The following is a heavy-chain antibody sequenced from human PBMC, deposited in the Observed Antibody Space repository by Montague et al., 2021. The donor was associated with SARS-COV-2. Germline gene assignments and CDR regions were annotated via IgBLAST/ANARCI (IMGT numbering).Heavy chain of an antibody. D-gene: IGHD4-23*01. CDR3: ARGGYGGYNWFDP. J-gene: IGHJ5*02. CDR2: ISYDGSNK. Sequence: SRRLSCAASGFTFSSYAMHWVRQAPGKGLEWVAVISYDGSNKYYADSVKGRFTISRDNSKNTLYLQMNSLRAEDTAVYYCARGGYGGYNWFDPWGQGTLVTVSS. V-gene: IGHV3-30*04. CDR1: GFTFSSYA.